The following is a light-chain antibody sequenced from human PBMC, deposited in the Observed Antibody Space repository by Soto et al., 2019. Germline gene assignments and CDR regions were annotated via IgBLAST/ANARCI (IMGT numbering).Light chain of an antibody. J-gene: IGLJ3*02. CDR1: NSDVGGYNY. CDR3: KSYTGINNWV. Sequence: QSALTQPHSASGSPGQSVTISCTGTNSDVGGYNYVSWYQQHPGKAPKVMIYEVNKRPSGVPDRFSGSKSGNTASLTVSGLQAEDEADYYCKSYTGINNWVFGGGTKLTVL. CDR2: EVN. V-gene: IGLV2-8*01.